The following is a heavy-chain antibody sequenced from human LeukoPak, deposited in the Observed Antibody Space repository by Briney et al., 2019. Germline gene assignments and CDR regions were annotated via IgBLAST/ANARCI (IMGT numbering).Heavy chain of an antibody. CDR3: ASYPRNIPTPPFDY. D-gene: IGHD2-21*01. CDR2: INPNNGDT. CDR1: GYTFTAQY. Sequence: ASVKVSCKASGYTFTAQYMHWVRQAPGQGLEWMGWINPNNGDTKYAQSFLGRVTMTRDTSTTTAYMELRSLRSDDTAVYCCASYPRNIPTPPFDYWGQGTLVTVSS. J-gene: IGHJ4*02. V-gene: IGHV1-2*02.